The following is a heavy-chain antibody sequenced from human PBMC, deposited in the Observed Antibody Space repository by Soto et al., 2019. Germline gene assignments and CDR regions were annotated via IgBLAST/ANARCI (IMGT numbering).Heavy chain of an antibody. CDR2: IIPIFGTA. V-gene: IGHV1-69*13. CDR1: GGTFSSYA. CDR3: AREGGWDCSGGSCYPKGYYYYGMDV. Sequence: SVKVSCKASGGTFSSYAISWVRQAPGQGLEWMGGIIPIFGTANYAQKFQGRVTITADESTSTAYMELSSLRSEDTAAYYCAREGGWDCSGGSCYPKGYYYYGMDVWGQGTTVTVSS. D-gene: IGHD2-15*01. J-gene: IGHJ6*02.